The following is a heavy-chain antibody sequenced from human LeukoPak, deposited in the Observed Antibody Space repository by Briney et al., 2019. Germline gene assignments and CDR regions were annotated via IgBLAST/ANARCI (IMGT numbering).Heavy chain of an antibody. Sequence: GRSLRLSCAASGFTFSSYAMHWVRQAPGKGLEWVAVISYDGSNKYYADSVKGRFTISRDNSKNTLYLQMNSLRAEDTAVYYCARATYYYDSSGPAFDYWGQGTLVTVSS. CDR3: ARATYYYDSSGPAFDY. D-gene: IGHD3-22*01. V-gene: IGHV3-30-3*01. J-gene: IGHJ4*02. CDR2: ISYDGSNK. CDR1: GFTFSSYA.